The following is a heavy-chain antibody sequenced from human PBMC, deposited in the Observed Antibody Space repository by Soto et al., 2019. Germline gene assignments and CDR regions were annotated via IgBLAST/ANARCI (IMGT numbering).Heavy chain of an antibody. Sequence: SETLSLTCTVSVGSISSYYWSWIRQPPGKGLEWIGYIYYSGSTNYNPSLKSRVTISVDTSKNQFSLKLSSVTAADTAVYYCARDVSSSSWYVRWFDPWGQGTLVTVS. V-gene: IGHV4-59*01. CDR2: IYYSGST. D-gene: IGHD6-13*01. CDR3: ARDVSSSSWYVRWFDP. J-gene: IGHJ5*02. CDR1: VGSISSYY.